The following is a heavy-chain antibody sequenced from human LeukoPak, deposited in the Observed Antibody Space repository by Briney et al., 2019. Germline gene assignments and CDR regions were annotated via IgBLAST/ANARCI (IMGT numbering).Heavy chain of an antibody. Sequence: PGRSLRLSCAASGFTFDDYAMHWVRQAPGKGLEWVAIISYDGSNKYYADSLKGRFTISRDNSKNTLYLQMNSLRAEDTAVYYCARDRMAAAGLPDAFDIWGQGTLVTVSS. CDR1: GFTFDDYA. CDR3: ARDRMAAAGLPDAFDI. J-gene: IGHJ3*02. CDR2: ISYDGSNK. D-gene: IGHD6-13*01. V-gene: IGHV3-30*04.